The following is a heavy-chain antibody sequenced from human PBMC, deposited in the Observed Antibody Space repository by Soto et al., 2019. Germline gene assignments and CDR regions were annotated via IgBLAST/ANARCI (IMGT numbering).Heavy chain of an antibody. Sequence: SETLSLTCTVSGGSITSGDYYWSWIRQPPGKGLEWIGTIYYSGSTYYNPSLKSRVTISADTSKNQFSLKLSSVTAADTAVYYCARDKRITIFGVVIEGDPTDYYGMDVWGQGTTVTVSS. D-gene: IGHD3-3*01. J-gene: IGHJ6*02. V-gene: IGHV4-30-4*01. CDR2: IYYSGST. CDR3: ARDKRITIFGVVIEGDPTDYYGMDV. CDR1: GGSITSGDYY.